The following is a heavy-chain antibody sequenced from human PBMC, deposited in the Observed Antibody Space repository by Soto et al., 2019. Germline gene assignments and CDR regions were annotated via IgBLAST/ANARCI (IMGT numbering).Heavy chain of an antibody. CDR1: GFTFSSYG. CDR2: ISYDGSNK. CDR3: AKAGRQWLDLDAFDI. D-gene: IGHD6-19*01. J-gene: IGHJ3*02. Sequence: QVQLVESGGGVVQPGRSLRLSCAASGFTFSSYGMHWVRQAPGKGLEWVAVISYDGSNKYYADSVKGRFTISRDNSKNTRYLQMNSLRAEDTAVYYCAKAGRQWLDLDAFDIWGQGTMVTVSS. V-gene: IGHV3-30*18.